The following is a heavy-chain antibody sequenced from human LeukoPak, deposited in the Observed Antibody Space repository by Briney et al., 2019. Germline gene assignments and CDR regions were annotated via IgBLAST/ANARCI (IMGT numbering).Heavy chain of an antibody. CDR1: GYTFTSYG. CDR3: ARDYSYGSFDY. CDR2: ISAYNGNT. D-gene: IGHD5-18*01. J-gene: IGHJ4*02. Sequence: RASVKVSWKASGYTFTSYGISWVRQAPGQGLEWMGWISAYNGNTNYAQKLQGRVTMTTDTSTSTAYMELRSLRSDDTAVYYCARDYSYGSFDYWGQGTLVTVSS. V-gene: IGHV1-18*01.